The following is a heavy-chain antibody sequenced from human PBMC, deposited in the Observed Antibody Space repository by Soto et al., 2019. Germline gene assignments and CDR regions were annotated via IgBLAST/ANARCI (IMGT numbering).Heavy chain of an antibody. D-gene: IGHD2-2*01. Sequence: SVKVSCKASGGTFSSYAISWVRQAPGQGLEWMGGIIPIFGTANYAQKFQGRVTITADESTGTAYMELSSLRSEDTAVYYCASGEDIVVAPGYYYYGMDVWGQGTTVTVSS. CDR1: GGTFSSYA. CDR3: ASGEDIVVAPGYYYYGMDV. CDR2: IIPIFGTA. V-gene: IGHV1-69*13. J-gene: IGHJ6*02.